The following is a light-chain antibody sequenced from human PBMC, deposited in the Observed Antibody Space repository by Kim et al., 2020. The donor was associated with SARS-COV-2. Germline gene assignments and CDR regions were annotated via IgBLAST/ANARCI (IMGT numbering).Light chain of an antibody. V-gene: IGLV3-1*01. J-gene: IGLJ3*02. Sequence: SYELTQPPSVSVSPGQTASITCSGDRLGDKYASWYQQNPGQSPMLVIYNDSRRPSGIPERFSGSNSGNTATLTISGTQAIDEADYYCQAWDNNNGVFGGGTQLTVL. CDR2: NDS. CDR1: RLGDKY. CDR3: QAWDNNNGV.